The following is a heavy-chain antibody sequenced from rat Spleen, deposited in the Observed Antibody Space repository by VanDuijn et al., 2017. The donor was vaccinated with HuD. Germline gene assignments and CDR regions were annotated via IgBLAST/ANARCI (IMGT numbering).Heavy chain of an antibody. Sequence: EVQLQESGPGLVKPSQSLSLTCSVTGYSITSSYRWNWIRKFPGNKLEWMGYINSAGSTNYNPSLKSRISITRDTSKNQFFLQLNSVTTEYTATYYCARSNYDGYYVMEAWGQGASVTVSS. V-gene: IGHV3-3*01. CDR1: GYSITSSYR. CDR3: ARSNYDGYYVMEA. D-gene: IGHD1-12*02. J-gene: IGHJ4*01. CDR2: INSAGST.